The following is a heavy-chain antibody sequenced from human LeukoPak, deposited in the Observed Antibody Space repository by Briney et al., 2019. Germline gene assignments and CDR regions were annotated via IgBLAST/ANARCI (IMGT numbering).Heavy chain of an antibody. CDR3: ARGGSGYLGAFDI. CDR1: GGTFSSYA. V-gene: IGHV1-69*13. D-gene: IGHD3-22*01. J-gene: IGHJ3*02. CDR2: IIPIFGTA. Sequence: GASVKVSCKASGGTFSSYAISWVRQAPGQGLEWMGGIIPIFGTANYAQKFQGRVTITADESTSTAYMELSSLRSEDTAVYYCARGGSGYLGAFDIWGQGTIVTVSS.